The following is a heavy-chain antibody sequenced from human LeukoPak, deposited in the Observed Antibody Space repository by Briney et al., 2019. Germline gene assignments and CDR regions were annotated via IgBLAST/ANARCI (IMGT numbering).Heavy chain of an antibody. CDR2: IKQDGSEK. D-gene: IGHD6-13*01. V-gene: IGHV3-7*03. Sequence: GGSLRLSCAASGFTFSSYWMSWVRQAPGKGLEWVANIKQDGSEKYYVDSVKGRFTISRDNAKNSLYLQMNSLRAEDTAVYYCARPEGSSWYNAFDIWGQGTMVTVSS. CDR1: GFTFSSYW. CDR3: ARPEGSSWYNAFDI. J-gene: IGHJ3*02.